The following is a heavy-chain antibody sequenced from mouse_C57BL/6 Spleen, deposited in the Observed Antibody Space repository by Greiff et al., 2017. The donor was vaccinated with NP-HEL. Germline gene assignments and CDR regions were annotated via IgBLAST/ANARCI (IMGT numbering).Heavy chain of an antibody. CDR3: ARGIYHYRYFDV. J-gene: IGHJ1*03. D-gene: IGHD1-1*01. CDR1: GYAFSSYW. V-gene: IGHV1-80*01. Sequence: VKLQESGAELVKPGASVKISCKASGYAFSSYWMNWVKQRPGKGLEWIGQIYPGDGDTNYNGKFKGKATLTADKSSSTAYMQLSSLTSEDSAVYFCARGIYHYRYFDVWGTGTTVTVSS. CDR2: IYPGDGDT.